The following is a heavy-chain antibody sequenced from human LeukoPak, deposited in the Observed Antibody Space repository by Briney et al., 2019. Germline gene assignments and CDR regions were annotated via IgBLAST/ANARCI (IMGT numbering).Heavy chain of an antibody. CDR2: IIPIFGTA. CDR3: ARDPLNYYDSSGYFDY. D-gene: IGHD3-22*01. V-gene: IGHV1-69*13. Sequence: SVKVSCKASGGTLSSYAISWVRQAPGQGLEWMGGIIPIFGTANYAQKFQGRVTITADESTSTAYMELSSLRSEDTAVYYCARDPLNYYDSSGYFDYWGQGTLVTVSS. CDR1: GGTLSSYA. J-gene: IGHJ4*02.